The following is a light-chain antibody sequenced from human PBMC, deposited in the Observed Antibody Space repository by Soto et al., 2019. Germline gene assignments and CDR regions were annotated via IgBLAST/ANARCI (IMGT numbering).Light chain of an antibody. CDR1: SGDIGAYNY. CDR3: CSYAHTSRV. J-gene: IGLJ3*02. V-gene: IGLV2-11*01. CDR2: DVN. Sequence: QSVLTQPRSVSGSPGQSVTFSCTGTSGDIGAYNYVSWYQFHPGKAPKMIIYDVNKRPSRVPDRFSGSKSGNTASLTISWLQAEDEADYYCCSYAHTSRVFGGGTKVTVL.